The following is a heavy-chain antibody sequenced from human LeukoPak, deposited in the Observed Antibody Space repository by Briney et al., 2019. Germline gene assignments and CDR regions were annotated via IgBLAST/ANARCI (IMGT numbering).Heavy chain of an antibody. J-gene: IGHJ4*02. CDR1: GFTFSSYG. V-gene: IGHV3-30*03. Sequence: PGGSLRLSCAASGFTFSSYGMHWVRQAPGKGLEWVAVISYDGSNKYYADSVKGRFTISRDNAKNSLYLQMNSLRAEDTAVYYCARDDGDYAHPVDYWGQGTLVTVSS. D-gene: IGHD4-17*01. CDR2: ISYDGSNK. CDR3: ARDDGDYAHPVDY.